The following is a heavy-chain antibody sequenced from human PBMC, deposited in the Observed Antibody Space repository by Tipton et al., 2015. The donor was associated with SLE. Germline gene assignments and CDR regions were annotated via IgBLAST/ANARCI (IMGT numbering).Heavy chain of an antibody. CDR3: ARLGYCGGDCYIGGAFDI. D-gene: IGHD2-21*01. CDR2: IYYGGST. Sequence: TLSLTCTVSRGSISSSSYFWGWIRQSPGKGLGWIGSIYYGGSTYYNPSLRSRVTISVDTSKNQFSLKLISVTAADTAVYYCARLGYCGGDCYIGGAFDIWGQGTKVTVSS. V-gene: IGHV4-39*01. CDR1: RGSISSSSYF. J-gene: IGHJ3*02.